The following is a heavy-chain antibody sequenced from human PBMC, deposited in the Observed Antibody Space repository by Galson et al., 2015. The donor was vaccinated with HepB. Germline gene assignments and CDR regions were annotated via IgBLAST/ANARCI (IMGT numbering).Heavy chain of an antibody. V-gene: IGHV7-4-1*02. CDR1: GYTFTRYA. D-gene: IGHD5-24*01. J-gene: IGHJ5*02. Sequence: SVKVSCKASGYTFTRYALNWVRQAPGQGLEWMGWINTDTGNPTYAQGFTGRFVFSLDTSVSTAYLQISSLKAEDTAVYYCARRDGNDWFDPWGQGTLVTVSS. CDR2: INTDTGNP. CDR3: ARRDGNDWFDP.